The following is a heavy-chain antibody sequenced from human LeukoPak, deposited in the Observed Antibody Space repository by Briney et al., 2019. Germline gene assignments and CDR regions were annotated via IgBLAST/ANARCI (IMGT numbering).Heavy chain of an antibody. CDR1: GGPISSYF. Sequence: SETLSLTCTVSGGPISSYFWSWIRQPPGKGLAWIGYVYYSGTTNYNPSLKSRVIISVDTSKNQFSLKLSPVIAADTAVYYCARVGVDYSGNIIKYYFDYWGQGTLVTVSS. J-gene: IGHJ4*02. CDR2: VYYSGTT. CDR3: ARVGVDYSGNIIKYYFDY. D-gene: IGHD4-23*01. V-gene: IGHV4-59*01.